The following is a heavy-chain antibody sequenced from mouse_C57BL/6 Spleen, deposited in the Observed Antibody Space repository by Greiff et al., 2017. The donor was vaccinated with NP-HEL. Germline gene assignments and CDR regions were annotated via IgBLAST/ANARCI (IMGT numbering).Heavy chain of an antibody. Sequence: EVKLVESGPGLVKPSQSLSLTCSVTGSSIPSGYYWNWIRQFPGNKLEWMGYISYDGSNNYNPSLKNRISITRDTSKNQFFLKLNSVTTEDTATYYCAREEYDYAWFAYWGQGTLVTVSA. J-gene: IGHJ3*01. CDR3: AREEYDYAWFAY. D-gene: IGHD2-4*01. V-gene: IGHV3-6*01. CDR2: ISYDGSN. CDR1: GSSIPSGYY.